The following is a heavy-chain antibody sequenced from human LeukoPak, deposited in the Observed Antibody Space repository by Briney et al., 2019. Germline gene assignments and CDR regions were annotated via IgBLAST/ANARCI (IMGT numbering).Heavy chain of an antibody. V-gene: IGHV1-2*06. Sequence: ASVKVSCKASGYTFTGYYMHWVRQAPGQGLEWMGRINPNSGGTNYAQKFQGRVTMTSNTPISTAYMELSRLRSDDTAVYYCARVGGVVPAAQTDYWGQGTLVTVSS. D-gene: IGHD2-2*01. CDR2: INPNSGGT. CDR3: ARVGGVVPAAQTDY. J-gene: IGHJ4*02. CDR1: GYTFTGYY.